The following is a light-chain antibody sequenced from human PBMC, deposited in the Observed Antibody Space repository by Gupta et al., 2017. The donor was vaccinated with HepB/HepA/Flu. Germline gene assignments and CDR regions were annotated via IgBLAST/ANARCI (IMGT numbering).Light chain of an antibody. Sequence: EIVLTQSPATLSLSPGERATLSCRASQSVSSYLVWYQQRPGQAPRLLIYEASNRATGIPARFSGSGYGTEFTLTISSREPEDFAVYYCQQRSNWPLTFGGGTXVEIK. CDR2: EAS. J-gene: IGKJ4*01. CDR1: QSVSSY. V-gene: IGKV3-11*01. CDR3: QQRSNWPLT.